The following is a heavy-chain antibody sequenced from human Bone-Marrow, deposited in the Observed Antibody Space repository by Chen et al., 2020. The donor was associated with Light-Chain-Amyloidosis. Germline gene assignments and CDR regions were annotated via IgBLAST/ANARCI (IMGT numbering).Heavy chain of an antibody. CDR2: IYPGYSET. Sequence: EVQLVQSGAEVKKPGESLQISCKGSGYTFVNYWIGWVRQMPGKGLEWMGIIYPGYSETSYSPSFQGHVTLSADKSIDTAYLQWSTLKASDTAMYYCATGGPYYYASGSDLGDIDYWGQGTLVTVSS. CDR1: GYTFVNYW. J-gene: IGHJ4*02. V-gene: IGHV5-51*01. D-gene: IGHD3-10*01. CDR3: ATGGPYYYASGSDLGDIDY.